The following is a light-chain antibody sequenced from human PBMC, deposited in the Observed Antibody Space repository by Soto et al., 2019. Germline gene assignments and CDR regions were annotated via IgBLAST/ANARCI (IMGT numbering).Light chain of an antibody. J-gene: IGKJ1*01. CDR1: QSVSSN. CDR3: QQSGRT. V-gene: IGKV3-15*01. Sequence: EIVMTQSPATLSVSPGERATLSCRASQSVSSNLAWYQQKPGQAPRLLIYGASTRATDIPARFSGSGSGTELTLTISSLQSEDFAVYYCQQSGRTFGQGTKV. CDR2: GAS.